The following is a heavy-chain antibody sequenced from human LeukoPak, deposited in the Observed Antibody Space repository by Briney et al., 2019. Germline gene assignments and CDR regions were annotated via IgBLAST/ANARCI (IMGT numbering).Heavy chain of an antibody. CDR2: IKQDGSEK. D-gene: IGHD6-13*01. Sequence: GRSLRLSCVASGFSFTNAWMTWVRQAPGKGLEWVAKIKQDGSEKYYVDSVKGRFTISRDNAKNSLYLQMNSLGAEDTAVYYCARRGTSSSWAHFDYWGQGTLVTVSS. CDR1: GFSFTNAW. V-gene: IGHV3-7*05. CDR3: ARRGTSSSWAHFDY. J-gene: IGHJ4*02.